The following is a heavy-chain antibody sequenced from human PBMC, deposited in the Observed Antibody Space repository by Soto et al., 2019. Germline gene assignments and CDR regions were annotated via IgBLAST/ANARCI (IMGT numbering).Heavy chain of an antibody. CDR2: IYYSGST. J-gene: IGHJ6*02. Sequence: QVQLQESGPGLVKPSQTLSLTCTVSGGSISSGGYYWSWIRQHPGKGLEWIGYIYYSGSTYYNPSLKSRVTISVDTSKNQFSLKLSSVTAAVTAVYYCARSPHDFWQDDYYYYGMDVWGQGTTVTVSS. CDR3: ARSPHDFWQDDYYYYGMDV. V-gene: IGHV4-31*03. CDR1: GGSISSGGYY. D-gene: IGHD3-3*01.